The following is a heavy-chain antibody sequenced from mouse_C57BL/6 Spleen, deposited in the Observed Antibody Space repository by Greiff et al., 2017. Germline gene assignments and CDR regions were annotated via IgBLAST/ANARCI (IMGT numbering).Heavy chain of an antibody. Sequence: DVKLVESGGGLVQPGGSLSLSCAASGFTFTDYYMSWVRQPPGKALEWLGFIRNKANGYTTEYSASVKGRFTISRDNSQSILYLQMNALRAEDSATYYCARAYDYDGDWFAYWGQGTLVTVSA. CDR2: IRNKANGYTT. V-gene: IGHV7-3*01. CDR1: GFTFTDYY. CDR3: ARAYDYDGDWFAY. J-gene: IGHJ3*01. D-gene: IGHD2-4*01.